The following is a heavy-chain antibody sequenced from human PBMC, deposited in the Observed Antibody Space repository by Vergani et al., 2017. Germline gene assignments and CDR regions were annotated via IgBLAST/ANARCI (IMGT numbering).Heavy chain of an antibody. CDR2: ISGSGGST. J-gene: IGHJ4*02. D-gene: IGHD3-3*01. V-gene: IGHV3-23*01. CDR1: GFTFSSYA. Sequence: EVQLLESGGGLVQPGGSLRLSCAASGFTFSSYAMSWVRQAPGKGLEWVSAISGSGGSTYYADSVKGRFTISRDNSKNTLYLQMNSLRAEDTAVYYCTTLDFWSGYYMVTDDYWGQGTLVTVSS. CDR3: TTLDFWSGYYMVTDDY.